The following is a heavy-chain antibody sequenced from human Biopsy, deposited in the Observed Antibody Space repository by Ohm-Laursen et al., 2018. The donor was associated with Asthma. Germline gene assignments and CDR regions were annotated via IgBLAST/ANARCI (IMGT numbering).Heavy chain of an antibody. CDR2: ISYDGNHK. D-gene: IGHD5-12*01. CDR3: AKRRGYSGHDNDY. Sequence: SPRLSCSASGFAFDSYAMYWVRQSPGKGLEWVAVISYDGNHKFYEDSVKGRFTISRDNSKNTLYLQMNSLRTEDTAVYYCAKRRGYSGHDNDYWGQGTLVIVSS. CDR1: GFAFDSYA. V-gene: IGHV3-30*18. J-gene: IGHJ4*02.